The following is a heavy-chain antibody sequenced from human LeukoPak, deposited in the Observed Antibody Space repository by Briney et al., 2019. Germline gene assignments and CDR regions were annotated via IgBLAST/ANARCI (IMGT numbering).Heavy chain of an antibody. J-gene: IGHJ4*02. CDR2: IIPIFGTA. D-gene: IGHD6-13*01. Sequence: SVKVSCKASGGTFSSYAISWVRQAPGQGLEWMGGIIPIFGTANYAQKFQGRVTITADESTSTAYMELSSLRSEDTAVYYCAREAIAAGTTTTDRHRQSDYWGQGTLVTVSS. V-gene: IGHV1-69*13. CDR1: GGTFSSYA. CDR3: AREAIAAGTTTTDRHRQSDY.